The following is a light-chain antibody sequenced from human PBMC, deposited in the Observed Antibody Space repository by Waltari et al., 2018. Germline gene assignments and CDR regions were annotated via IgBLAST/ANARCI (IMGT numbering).Light chain of an antibody. CDR3: QQYNSDSRT. V-gene: IGKV1-5*03. CDR1: QSITSW. Sequence: DIRMTQSPSTLSASVGDSVPIPRRASQSITSWFVWYQQKPRKAPKLLIYKASTLQRGVPSRFSGSGAGTEVTLTISSLQPDDFSTYYCQQYNSDSRTFGQGTKVEIK. J-gene: IGKJ1*01. CDR2: KAS.